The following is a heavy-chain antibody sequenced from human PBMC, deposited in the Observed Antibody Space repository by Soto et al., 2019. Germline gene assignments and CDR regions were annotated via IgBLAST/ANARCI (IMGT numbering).Heavy chain of an antibody. Sequence: QVQLVQSGAEVKKPGASVKVSCKASGYTFTSYGISWVRQAPGQGLEWMGWISAYNGNTKYAQKLQGRVTMTTDTSTSTGYMELRSLRSDDTAVYFCARDLGQQLLDYWGQGPLVTVSS. CDR2: ISAYNGNT. CDR1: GYTFTSYG. D-gene: IGHD6-13*01. V-gene: IGHV1-18*01. J-gene: IGHJ4*02. CDR3: ARDLGQQLLDY.